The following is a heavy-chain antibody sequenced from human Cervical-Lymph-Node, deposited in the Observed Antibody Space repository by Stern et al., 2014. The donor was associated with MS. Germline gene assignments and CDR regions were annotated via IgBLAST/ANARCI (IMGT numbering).Heavy chain of an antibody. CDR2: IYYSGST. V-gene: IGHV4-61*01. D-gene: IGHD6-13*01. CDR3: ARFAGSGSSWNWLFDL. CDR1: GGSVSSSSSY. Sequence: QVQLQESGPGLVKPSETLSLTCSVSGGSVSSSSSYWCWIRQPPGKGLELIGYIYYSGSTNYNPSLKSRVTVSLDTSKNQFSLNLKSVTAADSAVYYCARFAGSGSSWNWLFDLWGRGTVVTVSS. J-gene: IGHJ2*01.